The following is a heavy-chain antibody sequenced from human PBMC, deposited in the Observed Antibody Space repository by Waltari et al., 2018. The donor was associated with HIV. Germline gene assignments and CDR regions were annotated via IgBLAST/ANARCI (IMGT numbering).Heavy chain of an antibody. V-gene: IGHV3-74*01. D-gene: IGHD2-8*01. CDR1: GFTVSSYW. CDR2: INSYGGST. CDR3: TRGNGHAFDL. J-gene: IGHJ3*01. Sequence: EVQLVESGGGSVQPGGSLRLSCAASGFTVSSYWMFWVRQVPGKGLVWVSGINSYGGSTTYAESVKGRFTIARDNAKNTLYLQMNSLRAEDTAMYYCTRGNGHAFDLWGQGTMVTVSS.